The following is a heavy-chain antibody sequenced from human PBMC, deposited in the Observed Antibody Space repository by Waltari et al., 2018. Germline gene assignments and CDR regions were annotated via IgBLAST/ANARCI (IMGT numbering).Heavy chain of an antibody. V-gene: IGHV3-33*01. J-gene: IGHJ2*01. CDR3: ARGFGGSYPHWYIDL. CDR2: IWPDGNNE. Sequence: QVQLVESGGGVVQPGRSLRLSCAACGFFFVNHGMFWVRHIPGKGLEWVAVIWPDGNNEDYADSVRGRFTISRDNSNNTLSLQMTGLRVDDTGLYYCARGFGGSYPHWYIDLWGRGTIVTVSS. CDR1: GFFFVNHG. D-gene: IGHD1-26*01.